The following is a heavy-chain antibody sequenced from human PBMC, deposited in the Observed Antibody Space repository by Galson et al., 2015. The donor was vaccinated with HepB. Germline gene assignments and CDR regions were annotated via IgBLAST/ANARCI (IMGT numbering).Heavy chain of an antibody. Sequence: SVKVSCKASGYTFTSYYMHWVRQAPGQGLEWMGIINPSGGSTSYAQKFQGRVTMTRDTSTSTVYMELSSLRSEDTAVYYCARVNYYGSGSYYEDDDYYYYGMDVWGQGTTVTVSS. J-gene: IGHJ6*02. CDR2: INPSGGST. CDR1: GYTFTSYY. D-gene: IGHD3-10*01. CDR3: ARVNYYGSGSYYEDDDYYYYGMDV. V-gene: IGHV1-46*03.